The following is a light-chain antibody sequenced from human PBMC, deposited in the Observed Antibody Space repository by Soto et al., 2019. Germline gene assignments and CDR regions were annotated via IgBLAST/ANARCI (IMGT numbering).Light chain of an antibody. CDR3: QHYGSLPLT. J-gene: IGKJ4*01. Sequence: EIVLTQSPGTLSLSPGERATLSCRASQSVSTSYLAWYQQKPGQAPRLLIYGSSSRATGIPDRVSGSGSGTDFTLTIRRLEPEDFAVYYCQHYGSLPLTFGGGTKVEIK. V-gene: IGKV3-20*01. CDR2: GSS. CDR1: QSVSTSY.